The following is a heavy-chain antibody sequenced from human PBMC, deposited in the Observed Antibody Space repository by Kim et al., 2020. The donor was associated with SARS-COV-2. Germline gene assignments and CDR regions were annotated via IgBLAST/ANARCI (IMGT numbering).Heavy chain of an antibody. CDR1: GFTFSSYA. CDR2: ISGSGGST. CDR3: AKPAGARRPRTYCGGDCYSEGY. J-gene: IGHJ4*02. D-gene: IGHD2-21*01. V-gene: IGHV3-23*01. Sequence: GGSLRLSCAASGFTFSSYAMSWVRQAPGKGLEWVSAISGSGGSTYYADSVKGRFTISRDNSKNTLYLQMNSLRAEDTAVYYCAKPAGARRPRTYCGGDCYSEGYWGQGTLVTVSS.